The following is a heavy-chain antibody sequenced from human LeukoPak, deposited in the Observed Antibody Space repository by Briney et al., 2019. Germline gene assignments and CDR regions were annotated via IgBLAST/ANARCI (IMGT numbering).Heavy chain of an antibody. CDR3: ARDRDCSGGSCYSVVTDY. V-gene: IGHV1-2*02. CDR2: INPNSGGT. Sequence: GASVKVSCKASGYTFTGYYMHWVRQAPGQGLEWMGWINPNSGGTNYVQKFQGRVTMTRDTSISTAYMELSRLRSDDTAVYYCARDRDCSGGSCYSVVTDYRGQGTLVTVSA. J-gene: IGHJ4*02. D-gene: IGHD2-15*01. CDR1: GYTFTGYY.